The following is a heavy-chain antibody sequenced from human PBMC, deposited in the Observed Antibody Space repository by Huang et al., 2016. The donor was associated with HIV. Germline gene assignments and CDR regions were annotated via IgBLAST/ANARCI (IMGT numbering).Heavy chain of an antibody. Sequence: QVQLVQSGTEVKTPGASVKVSCKASGYTFTNHDINWVRKDTGQGLEWMGWMNPTSGNTGYAQRFQGRVTMTRDTSRATAYMELSSLRSDDTAVYFCARGGGSYLVPVDYWGQGTLIAISS. D-gene: IGHD1-26*01. CDR3: ARGGGSYLVPVDY. V-gene: IGHV1-8*01. CDR2: MNPTSGNT. CDR1: GYTFTNHD. J-gene: IGHJ4*02.